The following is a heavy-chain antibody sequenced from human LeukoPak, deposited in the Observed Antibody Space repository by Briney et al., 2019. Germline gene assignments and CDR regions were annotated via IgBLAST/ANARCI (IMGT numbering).Heavy chain of an antibody. CDR1: GLTFSSYS. V-gene: IGHV3-23*01. CDR2: ISASGGDT. Sequence: GGSLRLSCVVSGLTFSSYSMSWVRQAPGKGLECVSGISASGGDTWYPDSVKGRFTISRDNSKNTLFLQMNSLRVEDTAIYYCAKDAAGPEYWGQGTRVTVSS. J-gene: IGHJ4*02. CDR3: AKDAAGPEY. D-gene: IGHD6-13*01.